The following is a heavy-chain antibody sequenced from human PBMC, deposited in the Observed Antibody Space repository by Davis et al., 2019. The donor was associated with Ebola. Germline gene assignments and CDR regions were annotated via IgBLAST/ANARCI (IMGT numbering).Heavy chain of an antibody. Sequence: SVTVSCMASRGTFSSYAISCVRQAPRQALEWMGGIIPIFGTANYAQKFQGRDTITADESTSTAYMELSSLRSEDTAVYYCARVITIFGVVIRAFDIWGQGTMVTVSS. J-gene: IGHJ3*02. CDR2: IIPIFGTA. D-gene: IGHD3-3*01. CDR3: ARVITIFGVVIRAFDI. CDR1: RGTFSSYA. V-gene: IGHV1-69*13.